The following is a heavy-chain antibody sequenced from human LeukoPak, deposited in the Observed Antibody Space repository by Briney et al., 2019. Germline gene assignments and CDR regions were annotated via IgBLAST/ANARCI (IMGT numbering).Heavy chain of an antibody. CDR2: IKQDGSEK. Sequence: GGSLRLSCAASGFTFSSYWMSWVRQAPGKGLEWVANIKQDGSEKYYVDSVKGRFTISRDNAKNSLYLQMNSLRAEDTAVYYCARPKSGWRYYMDVWGKGTTVTVSS. J-gene: IGHJ6*03. CDR3: ARPKSGWRYYMDV. V-gene: IGHV3-7*01. D-gene: IGHD6-19*01. CDR1: GFTFSSYW.